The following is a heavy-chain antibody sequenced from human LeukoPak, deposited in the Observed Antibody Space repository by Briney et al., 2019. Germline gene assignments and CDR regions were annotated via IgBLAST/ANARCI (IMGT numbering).Heavy chain of an antibody. V-gene: IGHV3-7*01. CDR1: GFTFSSYS. Sequence: PGGSLRLSCAASGFTFSSYSMNWVRQAPGKGLEWVANIKQDGSEKYYVDSVKGRFTISRDNAKNSLYLQMNSLRAEDTAVYYCARDRSGYDDYWGQGTLVTVSS. J-gene: IGHJ4*02. CDR3: ARDRSGYDDY. CDR2: IKQDGSEK. D-gene: IGHD3-3*01.